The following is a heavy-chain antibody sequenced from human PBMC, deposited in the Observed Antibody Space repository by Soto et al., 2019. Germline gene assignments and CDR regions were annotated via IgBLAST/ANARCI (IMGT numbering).Heavy chain of an antibody. CDR2: IYYSGST. CDR3: ARAIFACGDYYFGMDV. Sequence: SETLSLTCTVSGGSISGYYWTWIRQPPGRGLEWIGNIYYSGSTNYNPSLESRVTMSVDTSKNQFSLKLSSVTAADTAVYYCARAIFACGDYYFGMDVWGQGTTVTVSS. J-gene: IGHJ6*02. V-gene: IGHV4-59*01. CDR1: GGSISGYY. D-gene: IGHD3-3*01.